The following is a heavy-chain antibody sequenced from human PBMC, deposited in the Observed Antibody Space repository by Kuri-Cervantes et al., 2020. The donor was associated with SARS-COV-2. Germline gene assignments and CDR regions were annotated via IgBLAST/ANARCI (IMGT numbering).Heavy chain of an antibody. D-gene: IGHD2/OR15-2a*01. CDR2: IPYDGSNK. CDR3: ARDGRWSMAIIDY. Sequence: GESLKISCAASGFTVSSYGMHWVRQAPGKGLEWVAVIPYDGSNKYYADSVKGRFTISRDNSKNTLYLQMNSLRAEDTAVYYCARDGRWSMAIIDYWGQGTLVTVSS. J-gene: IGHJ4*02. CDR1: GFTVSSYG. V-gene: IGHV3-30*03.